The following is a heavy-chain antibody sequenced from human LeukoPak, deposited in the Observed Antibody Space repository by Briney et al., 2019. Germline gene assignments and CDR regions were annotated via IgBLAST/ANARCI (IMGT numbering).Heavy chain of an antibody. V-gene: IGHV4-34*01. CDR2: INHSGST. CDR1: GGSFSGYY. J-gene: IGHJ6*03. D-gene: IGHD3-10*01. Sequence: SETLSLTCAVYGGSFSGYYWSWIRQPPGKGLEWIGEINHSGSTNYNPSLKSRVTISVDTSKNQFSLKLSSVTAADTAVYYCARLGTMVRGVIPIYHYYYMDVWGKGTTVTISS. CDR3: ARLGTMVRGVIPIYHYYYMDV.